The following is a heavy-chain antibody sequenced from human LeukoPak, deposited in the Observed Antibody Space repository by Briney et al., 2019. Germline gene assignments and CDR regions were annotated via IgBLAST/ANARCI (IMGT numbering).Heavy chain of an antibody. Sequence: ESGPTLVNPTETLTLTCTFSGFSLSTSGVGVGWIRQPPGKALEWLSLIYWDDDRRYSPPLKSRLTITKETSKNQVVLTMTNMDPVDTATYYCARRYYYASSGPGFDYWGQGTLVTVSS. CDR2: IYWDDDR. V-gene: IGHV2-5*02. J-gene: IGHJ4*02. D-gene: IGHD3-22*01. CDR1: GFSLSTSGVG. CDR3: ARRYYYASSGPGFDY.